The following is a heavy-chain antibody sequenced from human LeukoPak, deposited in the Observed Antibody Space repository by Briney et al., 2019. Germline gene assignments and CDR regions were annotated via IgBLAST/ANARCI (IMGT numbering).Heavy chain of an antibody. V-gene: IGHV3-9*01. Sequence: GGSLRLSCAASGFNFDDYSMHWIRQAPGKGLEWVSGISWNSGSAGYADSVKGRFTISRDNAKNSLYLQVNSLRTEDTALYYCAKDRTYSGYDALDYWGQGTLVTVSS. CDR2: ISWNSGSA. J-gene: IGHJ4*02. CDR1: GFNFDDYS. D-gene: IGHD5-12*01. CDR3: AKDRTYSGYDALDY.